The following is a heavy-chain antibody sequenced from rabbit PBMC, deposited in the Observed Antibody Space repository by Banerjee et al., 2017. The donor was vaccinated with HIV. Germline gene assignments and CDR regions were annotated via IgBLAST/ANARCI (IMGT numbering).Heavy chain of an antibody. D-gene: IGHD6-1*01. CDR2: SDTGSASA. V-gene: IGHV1S40*01. CDR3: ARGPDAGYTYPINCFNL. CDR1: GVDFISYYY. J-gene: IGHJ4*01. Sequence: QSLEESGGGLVKPGETLTLPCKASGVDFISYYYMCWVRQPPGKGLEWSGGSDTGSASAYGASWVISGFTISKPSSTTVRLQMASLTASDRATYFCARGPDAGYTYPINCFNLWGQGTLVTVS.